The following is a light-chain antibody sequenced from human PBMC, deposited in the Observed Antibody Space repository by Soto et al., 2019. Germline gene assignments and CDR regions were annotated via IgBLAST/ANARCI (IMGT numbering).Light chain of an antibody. CDR3: QQYGSSPFT. CDR2: GAS. CDR1: QSFSSSY. Sequence: EIVLTQSPGTLSLSPGERATLSCRASQSFSSSYLAWYQQKPGQAPRLLIYGASSRATGIPDRFSGSGSGTDFTLTISRLEPEDFAVYYCQQYGSSPFTFGPGIKVDFK. V-gene: IGKV3-20*01. J-gene: IGKJ3*01.